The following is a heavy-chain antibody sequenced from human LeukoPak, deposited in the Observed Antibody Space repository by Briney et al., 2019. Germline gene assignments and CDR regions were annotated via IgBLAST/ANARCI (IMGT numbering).Heavy chain of an antibody. J-gene: IGHJ4*02. CDR2: IYYSGST. Sequence: PSETLSLTCTVSGGSISSYYWSWIRQPPGKGLEWIGYIYYSGSTNYNPSLKSRVTISVDTSKNQFSLKLSSVTAADTAVYYCARSYYGSGSYSAPLDYWGQGTLVTVSS. D-gene: IGHD3-10*01. V-gene: IGHV4-59*01. CDR1: GGSISSYY. CDR3: ARSYYGSGSYSAPLDY.